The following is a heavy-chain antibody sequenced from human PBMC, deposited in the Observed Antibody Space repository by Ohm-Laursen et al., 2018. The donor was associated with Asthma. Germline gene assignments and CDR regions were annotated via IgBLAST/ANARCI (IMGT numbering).Heavy chain of an antibody. D-gene: IGHD1-26*01. V-gene: IGHV3-21*01. Sequence: SLRLSCTAPGFTFSNYGMYWLRQAPGKGLEWVASISTASSFIYYADSVRGRFTTSRDNARNSVYLQMNSLRAEDTALYYCARIGPEWELPGREYSLHHWGEGTLVTVSS. J-gene: IGHJ1*01. CDR2: ISTASSFI. CDR1: GFTFSNYG. CDR3: ARIGPEWELPGREYSLHH.